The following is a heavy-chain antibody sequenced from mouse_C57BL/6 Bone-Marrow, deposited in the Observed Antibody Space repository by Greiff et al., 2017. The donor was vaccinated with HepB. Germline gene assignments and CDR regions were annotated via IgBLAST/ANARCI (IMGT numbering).Heavy chain of an antibody. CDR1: GYTFTSYG. Sequence: VKLQESGAELARPGASVKLSCKASGYTFTSYGISWVKQRTGQGLEWIGEIYPRSGNTYYNEKFKGKATLTADKSSSTAYMELRSLTSEDSAVYFCARWGYGYYFDYWGQGTTLTVSS. V-gene: IGHV1-81*01. CDR3: ARWGYGYYFDY. J-gene: IGHJ2*01. CDR2: IYPRSGNT. D-gene: IGHD1-1*01.